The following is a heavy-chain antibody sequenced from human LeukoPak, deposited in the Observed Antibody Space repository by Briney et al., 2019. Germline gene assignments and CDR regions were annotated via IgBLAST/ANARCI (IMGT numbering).Heavy chain of an antibody. Sequence: PGGSLRLSCAASGFTSSSYSMNWVRQAPGKGLEWVSSISSSSSYIYYADSVKGRFTISRDNAKNSLYLQMNSLRAEDTAVYYCARDTPYYYDSSGYYSVDYWGQGTLVTVSS. CDR2: ISSSSSYI. V-gene: IGHV3-21*01. CDR3: ARDTPYYYDSSGYYSVDY. D-gene: IGHD3-22*01. J-gene: IGHJ4*02. CDR1: GFTSSSYS.